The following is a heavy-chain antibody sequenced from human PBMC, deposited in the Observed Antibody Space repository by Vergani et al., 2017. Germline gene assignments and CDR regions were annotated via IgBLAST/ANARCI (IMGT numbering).Heavy chain of an antibody. V-gene: IGHV4-34*01. D-gene: IGHD3-3*01. CDR2: INHSGST. J-gene: IGHJ5*02. CDR1: GGSFSGYY. CDR3: ARQGLYYDFWSGYRGGWFDP. Sequence: QVQLQQWGAGLLKPSETLSLTCAVYGGSFSGYYWSWIRQPPGKGLEWIGEINHSGSTNYSPSLKSRVTISVDTSKNQFSLKLSSVTAADTAVYYCARQGLYYDFWSGYRGGWFDPWGQGTLVTVSS.